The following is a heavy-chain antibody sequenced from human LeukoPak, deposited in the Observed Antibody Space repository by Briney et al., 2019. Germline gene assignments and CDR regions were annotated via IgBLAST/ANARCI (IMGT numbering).Heavy chain of an antibody. CDR2: IIPIFGTA. Sequence: ASVKVSCKASGGTFSSYAISWERQAPGQGLEWMGGIIPIFGTANYAQKFQGRVTITADESTSTAYMELSSLRSEDTAVYYCARDPKEYQLLLPYFDYWGQGTLVTVSS. CDR1: GGTFSSYA. V-gene: IGHV1-69*13. D-gene: IGHD2-2*01. CDR3: ARDPKEYQLLLPYFDY. J-gene: IGHJ4*02.